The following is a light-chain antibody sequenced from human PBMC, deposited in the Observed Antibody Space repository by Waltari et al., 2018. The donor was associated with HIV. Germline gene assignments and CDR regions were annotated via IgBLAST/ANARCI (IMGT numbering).Light chain of an antibody. CDR1: TSDVGFYDY. CDR2: DVT. CDR3: CAYAAGHVSYV. V-gene: IGLV2-11*01. J-gene: IGLJ1*01. Sequence: QSALTQPPSVSGSPGQSVPISCSGTTSDVGFYDYVSWYQQYPGKSPKLIIFDVTQRPSGVPERFSGSKSGNTASLTISGLQTEDEADYFCCAYAAGHVSYVFGNGTAVAVL.